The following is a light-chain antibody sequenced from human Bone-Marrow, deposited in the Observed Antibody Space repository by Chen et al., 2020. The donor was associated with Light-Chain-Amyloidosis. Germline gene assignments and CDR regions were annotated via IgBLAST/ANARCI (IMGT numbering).Light chain of an antibody. CDR1: DLPTKY. J-gene: IGLJ2*01. CDR3: QSADSSGTYEVI. Sequence: SYELTQPPSVSVSPGQTARITCSGDDLPTKYAYWYQQKPGQAPGLVIHRDTERPSGISERFSGSSSGTTATLTISGVQAEDEADYHCQSADSSGTYEVIFGGGTKLTV. V-gene: IGLV3-25*03. CDR2: RDT.